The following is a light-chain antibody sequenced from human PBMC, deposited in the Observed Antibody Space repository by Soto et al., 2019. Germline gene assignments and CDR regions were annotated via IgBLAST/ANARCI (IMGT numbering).Light chain of an antibody. CDR1: QSVSSY. Sequence: EIVLTQYPATLSLSPGDRATLSCRASQSVSSYLAWYQQKPGQAPRLLIYDASNRATGIPARFSGSGSGTDFTLTITSLEPEDFAVYYCQQRSNWPSTFGGGTTVEIK. CDR2: DAS. V-gene: IGKV3-11*01. J-gene: IGKJ4*01. CDR3: QQRSNWPST.